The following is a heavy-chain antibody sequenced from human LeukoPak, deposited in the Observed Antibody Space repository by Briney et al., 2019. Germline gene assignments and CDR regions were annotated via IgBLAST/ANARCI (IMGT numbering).Heavy chain of an antibody. V-gene: IGHV4-30-4*08. CDR2: IYYSGST. CDR3: AREYLDWLHPHYYDYYMDV. CDR1: GGSISSGDYY. Sequence: SETLSLTCTVSGGSISSGDYYWSWIRQPPGKGLEWIGYIYYSGSTYYNPSLKSRVTISVDTSKSQFSLKLSSVTAADTAVYYCAREYLDWLHPHYYDYYMDVWGKGTTVTVSS. J-gene: IGHJ6*03. D-gene: IGHD3-9*01.